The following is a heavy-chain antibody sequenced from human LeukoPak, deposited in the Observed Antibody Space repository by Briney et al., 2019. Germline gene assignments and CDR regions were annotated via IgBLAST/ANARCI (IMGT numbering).Heavy chain of an antibody. Sequence: PSDTVSLTCAVYGGSFSGYYWSWIRHPPGKGLEWIGEINHSGSTNYNPSLKSRVTISVDTSKNQFSLKLSSVTAADTAVYYCARFFYGSGSLDYWGQGTLVTVSS. D-gene: IGHD3-10*01. CDR3: ARFFYGSGSLDY. V-gene: IGHV4-34*01. CDR1: GGSFSGYY. J-gene: IGHJ4*02. CDR2: INHSGST.